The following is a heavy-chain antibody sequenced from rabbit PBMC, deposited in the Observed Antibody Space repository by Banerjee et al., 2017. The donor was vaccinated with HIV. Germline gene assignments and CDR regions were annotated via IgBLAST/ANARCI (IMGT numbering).Heavy chain of an antibody. V-gene: IGHV1S40*01. CDR3: ARDAGGDGYSNDL. CDR2: IYTGDGST. D-gene: IGHD7-1*01. Sequence: QSLEESGGDLVKPGASLTLTCTASGFSFSSSYWICWVRQAPGKGLEWIGCIYTGDGSTYYANWAKGRFTISKTSSTTVTLQMTSLTAADTATYFCARDAGGDGYSNDLWGPGTLVTVS. CDR1: GFSFSSSYW. J-gene: IGHJ4*01.